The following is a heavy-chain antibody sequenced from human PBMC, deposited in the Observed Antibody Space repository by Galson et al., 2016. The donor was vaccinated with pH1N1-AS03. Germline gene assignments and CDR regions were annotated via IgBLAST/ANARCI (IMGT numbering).Heavy chain of an antibody. CDR2: ISRESDAK. Sequence: SLRLSCAASGFTFNMYTMDWVRRAPGKGLEWISSISRESDAKYYADSVKGRFTISRDNVETALYLQMDSLRGEDTAVYYCVRNRGSRGFHADWYFVVWGPGTVVSVSS. J-gene: IGHJ2*01. CDR1: GFTFNMYT. CDR3: VRNRGSRGFHADWYFVV. D-gene: IGHD2-15*01. V-gene: IGHV3-48*01.